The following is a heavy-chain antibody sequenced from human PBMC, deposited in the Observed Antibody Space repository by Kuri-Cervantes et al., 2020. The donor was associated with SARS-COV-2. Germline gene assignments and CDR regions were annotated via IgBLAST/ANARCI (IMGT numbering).Heavy chain of an antibody. V-gene: IGHV1-18*01. Sequence: ASVKVSCKASGYTFTSYGINWVRQAPGQGLEWMGWISAYNGNTNYAQKLQGRVTMTTDTSTSTAYMELRSLRSDDTAVYYCARDLSYSSPEYDYGMDVWGQGTTVTVSS. D-gene: IGHD6-13*01. CDR1: GYTFTSYG. CDR2: ISAYNGNT. CDR3: ARDLSYSSPEYDYGMDV. J-gene: IGHJ6*02.